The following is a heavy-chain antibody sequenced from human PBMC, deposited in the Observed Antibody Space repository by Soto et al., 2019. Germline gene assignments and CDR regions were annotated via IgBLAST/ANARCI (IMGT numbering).Heavy chain of an antibody. V-gene: IGHV4-31*02. CDR2: IYYSGST. CDR1: GGTIGNGGCH. CDR3: ARYYYDFWSGYWFDP. J-gene: IGHJ5*02. D-gene: IGHD3-3*01. Sequence: TSETLRLTKTVSGGTIGNGGCHWSWIRQHPGKGLEWIGYIYYSGSTYYNPSLKSRVTISVDTSKNQFSLKLSSVTAADTAVYYCARYYYDFWSGYWFDPWGQGTLVTVSS.